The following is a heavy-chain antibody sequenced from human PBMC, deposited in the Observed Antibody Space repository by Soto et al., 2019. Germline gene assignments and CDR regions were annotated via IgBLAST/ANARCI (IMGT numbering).Heavy chain of an antibody. J-gene: IGHJ4*02. CDR1: GFTFSSNW. CDR2: INPDGSIK. Sequence: GGSLRLSCAASGFTFSSNWMSWVRQAPGKGLEWVANINPDGSIKYYVDSVEGRFTISRDNAKNSLFLQMNSLTAEDTAVYYCAKASRWGQRTLVTVSS. CDR3: AKASR. V-gene: IGHV3-7*05.